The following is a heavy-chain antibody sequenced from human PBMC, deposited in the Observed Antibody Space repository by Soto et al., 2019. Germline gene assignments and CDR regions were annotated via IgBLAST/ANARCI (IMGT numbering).Heavy chain of an antibody. J-gene: IGHJ6*02. V-gene: IGHV3-13*05. Sequence: GGSLRLSCATSGFTFSNFDMHWVRQVPGKGLEWVSAIGAARDPYYLGSVKGRFTISRENAKNSVYLQMNGLRAGDSAVYYCARAYTGRLPRRADYYYAMDVWGQGTTVTVSS. CDR2: IGAARDP. CDR1: GFTFSNFD. D-gene: IGHD2-2*02. CDR3: ARAYTGRLPRRADYYYAMDV.